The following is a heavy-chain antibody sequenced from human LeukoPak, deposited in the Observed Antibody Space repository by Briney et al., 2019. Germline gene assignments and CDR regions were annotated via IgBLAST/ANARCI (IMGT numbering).Heavy chain of an antibody. Sequence: SETLSLTCTVSGGSISSYDWSWIRQPAGKGLEWIGRFYTTGSTNYNPSLKSRVTMSVDTSKNQFSLRLSSVTAADTAVYYCRRSESGYWYFDLWGRGTLVTLSS. CDR2: FYTTGST. D-gene: IGHD1-14*01. V-gene: IGHV4-4*07. CDR3: RRSESGYWYFDL. CDR1: GGSISSYD. J-gene: IGHJ2*01.